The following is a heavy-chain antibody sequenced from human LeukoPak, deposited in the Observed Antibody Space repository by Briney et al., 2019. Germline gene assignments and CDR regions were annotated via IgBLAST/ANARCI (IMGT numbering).Heavy chain of an antibody. CDR3: ASSRRQQLPRGRIYYYYYYMDV. CDR1: GGSISSSNW. Sequence: SETLSLTCAVSGGSISSSNWWSWVRQPPGKGLEWIGEIYHSGSTNYNPSLKSRVTISVDTSKNQFSLKLSSVTAADTAVYYCASSRRQQLPRGRIYYYYYYMDVWGKGTTVTISS. CDR2: IYHSGST. V-gene: IGHV4-4*02. D-gene: IGHD6-13*01. J-gene: IGHJ6*03.